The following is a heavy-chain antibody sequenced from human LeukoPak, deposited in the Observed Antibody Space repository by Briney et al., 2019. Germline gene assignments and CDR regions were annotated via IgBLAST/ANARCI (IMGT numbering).Heavy chain of an antibody. CDR1: GGTFSRYA. CDR2: IIPILGIA. Sequence: GSSVKVYCKASGGTFSRYAISWVRQAPGQGLEWMGRIIPILGIANYAQKFQGRVTITADKSTSTAYMELSSLRSEDTAVYYCASGQQLVNNWFDPWGQGTLVTVSS. J-gene: IGHJ5*02. V-gene: IGHV1-69*04. D-gene: IGHD6-13*01. CDR3: ASGQQLVNNWFDP.